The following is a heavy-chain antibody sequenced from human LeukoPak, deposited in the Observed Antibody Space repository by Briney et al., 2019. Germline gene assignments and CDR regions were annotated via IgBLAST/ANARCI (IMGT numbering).Heavy chain of an antibody. CDR3: ARVGHYDSSGYWGY. CDR1: GFTFDDYG. CDR2: INWNGGST. D-gene: IGHD3-22*01. V-gene: IGHV3-20*04. J-gene: IGHJ4*02. Sequence: PGGSLRLSCAASGFTFDDYGMSWGRQAPGTGLEWVSGINWNGGSTGYADSVKGRFTISRDNAKNSLYLQMNSLRAEDTALYYCARVGHYDSSGYWGYWGQGTPVTVSS.